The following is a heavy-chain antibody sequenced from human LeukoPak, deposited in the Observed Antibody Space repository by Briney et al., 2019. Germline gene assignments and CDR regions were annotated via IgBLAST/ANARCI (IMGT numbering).Heavy chain of an antibody. J-gene: IGHJ4*02. CDR3: ARGTAAPDY. V-gene: IGHV3-23*01. CDR2: ISGGGGST. Sequence: PGGPLRLSCAASGFTFSSYAMSWVRQAPGKGLEWVSTISGGGGSTYYADSVKGRFTISRDNSKNTLYLQMNSLRAEDTAVYYCARGTAAPDYWGQGTLVTVSS. CDR1: GFTFSSYA. D-gene: IGHD6-13*01.